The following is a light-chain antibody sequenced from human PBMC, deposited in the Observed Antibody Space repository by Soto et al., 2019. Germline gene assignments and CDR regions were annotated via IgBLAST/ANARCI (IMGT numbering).Light chain of an antibody. CDR1: QDISSS. V-gene: IGKV1-9*01. CDR2: AAS. J-gene: IGKJ1*01. Sequence: IQLTQSPSSLSASVGERVTITCRASQDISSSVAWYQQKPGKAPKLLIYAASTLQSGVPSRFSGSGSGTDVTLTISSLQPDDFATYYCQHYNSDSRAFGQGTKVDIK. CDR3: QHYNSDSRA.